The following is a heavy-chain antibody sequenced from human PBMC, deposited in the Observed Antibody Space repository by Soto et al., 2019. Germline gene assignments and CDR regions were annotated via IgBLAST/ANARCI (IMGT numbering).Heavy chain of an antibody. CDR3: ARDYYDSSGYYGSHDAFDI. D-gene: IGHD3-22*01. J-gene: IGHJ3*02. CDR1: GYTFSSYG. Sequence: ASVKVSCKASGYTFSSYGISWVRQAPGQGLEWMGWISAYNGNTNYAQKLQGRVTMTTDTSTSTAYMELRSLSSDGTAVYYCARDYYDSSGYYGSHDAFDIWGQGTMVTVSS. V-gene: IGHV1-18*01. CDR2: ISAYNGNT.